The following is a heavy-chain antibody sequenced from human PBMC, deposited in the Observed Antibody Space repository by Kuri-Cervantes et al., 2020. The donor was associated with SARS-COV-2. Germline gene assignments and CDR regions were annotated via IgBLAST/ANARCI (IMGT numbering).Heavy chain of an antibody. J-gene: IGHJ5*02. V-gene: IGHV1-2*04. CDR1: GYTFTGYY. CDR3: ARTQGVAARRGDHNWFDP. Sequence: ASVKVSCKASGYTFTGYYMHWVRQAPGQGLEWMGWINPNSGGTNYAQKFQGWVTISVDTSKNQFSLKLSSVTAADTAVYYCARTQGVAARRGDHNWFDPWGQGTLVTVSS. CDR2: INPNSGGT. D-gene: IGHD6-6*01.